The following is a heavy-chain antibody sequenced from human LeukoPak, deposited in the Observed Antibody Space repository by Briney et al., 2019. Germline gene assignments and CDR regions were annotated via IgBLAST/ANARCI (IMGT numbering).Heavy chain of an antibody. CDR2: IYHSGST. Sequence: SETLSLTCAVSGGSISSSNWWSWVRQPPGKGLEWVGEIYHSGSTNYNPSLQSRVTISVDKSKNQFSLKLSSVTAADTAVYYCARELSVAPYGMDVWGQGTTVTVSS. CDR3: ARELSVAPYGMDV. V-gene: IGHV4-4*02. CDR1: GGSISSSNW. J-gene: IGHJ6*02. D-gene: IGHD6-19*01.